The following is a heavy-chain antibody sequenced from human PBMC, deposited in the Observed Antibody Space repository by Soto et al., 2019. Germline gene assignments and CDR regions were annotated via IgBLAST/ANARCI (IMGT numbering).Heavy chain of an antibody. V-gene: IGHV1-69*06. CDR3: ARSDGRYYYDISGYYNY. Sequence: APVKGSCKASGGTFSSYAISWVRKAPGQGLEWMGGIIPIFGTANYAQKFQGRVTITADKSTSTAYMELSRLTSEDTAVDYCARSDGRYYYDISGYYNYWRQGPLVTVSS. D-gene: IGHD3-22*01. J-gene: IGHJ4*02. CDR1: GGTFSSYA. CDR2: IIPIFGTA.